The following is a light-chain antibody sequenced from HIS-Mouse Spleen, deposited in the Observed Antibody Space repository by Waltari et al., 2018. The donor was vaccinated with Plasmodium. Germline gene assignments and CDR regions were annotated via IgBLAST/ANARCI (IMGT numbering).Light chain of an antibody. J-gene: IGLJ2*01. V-gene: IGLV2-14*03. Sequence: QSALTQPASVSGSPGQSITIPCTGTSSDVGGYTYVSWYQQHPGKAPKLMIYDVSNRPSGVSNRFSGSKSGNPASLTISGLQAEDEADYYCSSYTSSSTLVFGGGTKLTVL. CDR2: DVS. CDR1: SSDVGGYTY. CDR3: SSYTSSSTLV.